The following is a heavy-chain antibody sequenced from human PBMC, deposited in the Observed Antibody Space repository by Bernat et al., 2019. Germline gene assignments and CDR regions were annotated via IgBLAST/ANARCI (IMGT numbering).Heavy chain of an antibody. V-gene: IGHV3-15*01. CDR2: IKSKTDGGTT. CDR1: GFTFSNAW. D-gene: IGHD6-19*01. J-gene: IGHJ3*02. Sequence: EVQLVESGGGLVKPGGSLRLSCAASGFTFSNAWMSWVRQAPGKGLEWVGRIKSKTDGGTTDYAAPVKGRFTISRDDSKNTLYLQMNSLKTEDTAVYYCTTDQGQWLGLDAFDIWGQGTMVTVSS. CDR3: TTDQGQWLGLDAFDI.